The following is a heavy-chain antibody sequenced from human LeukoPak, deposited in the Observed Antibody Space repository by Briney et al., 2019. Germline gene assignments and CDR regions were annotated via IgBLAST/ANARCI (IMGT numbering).Heavy chain of an antibody. Sequence: SETLSLTCAVYGGSFSGYYWSWIRQPPGKGLEWIGEINHSGSTNYNPSLKSRVTISVDTSKNQFSLKLSSVTAADAAVYYCARVGELGTHYYFDYWGQGTLVTVSS. D-gene: IGHD1-14*01. CDR2: INHSGST. CDR1: GGSFSGYY. J-gene: IGHJ4*02. CDR3: ARVGELGTHYYFDY. V-gene: IGHV4-34*01.